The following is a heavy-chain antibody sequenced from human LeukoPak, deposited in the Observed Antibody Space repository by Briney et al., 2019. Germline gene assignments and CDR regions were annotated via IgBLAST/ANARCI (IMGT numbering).Heavy chain of an antibody. D-gene: IGHD3-22*01. CDR1: GFTFSNYW. CDR3: ARDSGQHYYHDSTVKAPFDY. V-gene: IGHV3-7*03. Sequence: GGSLRLSCAASGFTFSNYWMTWVRQAPGKGLEWVASLKNDGSERYYVDSVKGRFTISRDNGKNSLFLEMHSLRVEDTAVYYCARDSGQHYYHDSTVKAPFDYWGQGTLVTVSS. CDR2: LKNDGSER. J-gene: IGHJ4*02.